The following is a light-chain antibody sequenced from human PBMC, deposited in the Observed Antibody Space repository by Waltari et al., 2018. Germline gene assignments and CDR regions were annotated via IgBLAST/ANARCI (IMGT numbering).Light chain of an antibody. J-gene: IGLJ2*01. CDR2: DVS. Sequence: QSALTQPRSVSGSPGQSVTISCTGTSSDVGGFKSVSWYQQHPGKAPKRMIYDVSERPSGVLDRFSGSKSGNTASLTISGLQARDEADYYCCSHAGSYVIFGGGTKLTVL. CDR1: SSDVGGFKS. V-gene: IGLV2-11*01. CDR3: CSHAGSYVI.